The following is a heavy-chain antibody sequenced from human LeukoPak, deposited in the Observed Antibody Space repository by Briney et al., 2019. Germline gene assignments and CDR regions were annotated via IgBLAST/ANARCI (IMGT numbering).Heavy chain of an antibody. V-gene: IGHV3-48*01. CDR1: GFTFSSYS. CDR2: ISSSSSTI. D-gene: IGHD4-23*01. CDR3: AKLQPERYFDY. Sequence: GGSLRLSCAASGFTFSSYSMNWVRQAPGKGLEWVSYISSSSSTIYYADSVKGRFTISRDNAKNSLYLQMNSLRAEDTAVYYCAKLQPERYFDYWGQGTLVTVSS. J-gene: IGHJ4*02.